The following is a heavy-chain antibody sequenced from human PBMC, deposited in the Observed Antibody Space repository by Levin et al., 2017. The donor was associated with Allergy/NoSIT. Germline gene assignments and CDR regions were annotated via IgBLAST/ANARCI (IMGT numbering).Heavy chain of an antibody. CDR2: IRANAYGGTT. J-gene: IGHJ1*01. Sequence: GGSLRLSCTTSGFTFGDYAMSWFRQAPGKGLEWVGFIRANAYGGTTQHAASVKGRLIVSRDDSKSIAYLQMNSLTTEDTAIYYCALLGGREEYFQHWGQGTLVTVFS. CDR1: GFTFGDYA. CDR3: ALLGGREEYFQH. V-gene: IGHV3-49*03. D-gene: IGHD2-15*01.